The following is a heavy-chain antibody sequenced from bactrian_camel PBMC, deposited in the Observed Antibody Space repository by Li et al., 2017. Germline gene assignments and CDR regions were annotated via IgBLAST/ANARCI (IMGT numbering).Heavy chain of an antibody. V-gene: IGHV3S31*01. CDR1: GFSFGDYA. J-gene: IGHJ4*01. CDR2: IHSLGDSI. Sequence: VQLVESGGGLVQPGGSLRLSCVASGFSFGDYAMNWVRHTPGKGLEWVSRIHSLGDSIYYADSVKGRFTVSRDNAKNTLYLQMNGLKTEDTAVNYCADSGGFVWWGQGTQVTVS. D-gene: IGHD7*01. CDR3: ADSGGFVW.